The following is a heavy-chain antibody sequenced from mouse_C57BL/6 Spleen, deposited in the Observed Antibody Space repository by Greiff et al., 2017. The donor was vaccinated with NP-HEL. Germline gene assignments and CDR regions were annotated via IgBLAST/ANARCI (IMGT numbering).Heavy chain of an antibody. CDR2: IYPGSGST. D-gene: IGHD4-1*01. CDR1: GYTFTSYW. CDR3: ARRDWDAAWFAY. J-gene: IGHJ3*01. Sequence: QVQLKQPGAELVKPGASVKMSCKASGYTFTSYWITWVKQRPGQGLEWIGDIYPGSGSTNYNEKFKSKATLTVDTSSSTAYMQLSSLTSEDSAVYYCARRDWDAAWFAYWGQGTLVTVSA. V-gene: IGHV1-55*01.